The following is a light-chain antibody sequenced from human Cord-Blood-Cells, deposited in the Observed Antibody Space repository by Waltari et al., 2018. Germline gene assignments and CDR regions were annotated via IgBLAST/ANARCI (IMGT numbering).Light chain of an antibody. Sequence: QSALTQPASGSGSPGQSITISCNGTNSDVGGYNYVPWYQQTPGKAPNLMIYDVSNRPSGVSNRFSGSKSGNTASLTISGLQAEDEADYYCSSYTSSSSLWVFGGGTKLTVL. J-gene: IGLJ3*02. CDR3: SSYTSSSSLWV. V-gene: IGLV2-14*03. CDR1: NSDVGGYNY. CDR2: DVS.